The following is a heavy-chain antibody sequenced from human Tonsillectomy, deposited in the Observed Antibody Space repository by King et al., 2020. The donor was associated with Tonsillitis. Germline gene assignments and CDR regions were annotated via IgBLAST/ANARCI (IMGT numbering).Heavy chain of an antibody. CDR1: GFTFDDYG. Sequence: VQLVESGGGVVRPGGSLRLSCAASGFTFDDYGMSWVRQPPGKGLEWVSGINWNGGATGYADSVKGRFTISRDNAKNSLYLQMNSLRAEDTALYYCARDYYDSVGYYYGIDYWGQGTLVTVSS. D-gene: IGHD3-22*01. V-gene: IGHV3-20*04. CDR2: INWNGGAT. J-gene: IGHJ4*02. CDR3: ARDYYDSVGYYYGIDY.